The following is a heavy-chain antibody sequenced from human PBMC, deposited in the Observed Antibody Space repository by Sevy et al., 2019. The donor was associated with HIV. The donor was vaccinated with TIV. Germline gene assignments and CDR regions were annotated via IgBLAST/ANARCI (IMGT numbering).Heavy chain of an antibody. CDR2: IYYSGST. CDR3: ARGASSGWYPVIDY. J-gene: IGHJ4*02. V-gene: IGHV4-59*01. Sequence: SETLSLTCTVSGGSISSYYWSWIRQPPGKGLEWIGYIYYSGSTNYNPSLKSRLTISVDTSKNQFSLKLSSVTAADTAVDYCARGASSGWYPVIDYWGQGTLVTVSS. D-gene: IGHD6-19*01. CDR1: GGSISSYY.